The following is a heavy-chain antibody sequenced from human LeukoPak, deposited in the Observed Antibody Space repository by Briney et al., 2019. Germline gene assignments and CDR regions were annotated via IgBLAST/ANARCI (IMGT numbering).Heavy chain of an antibody. V-gene: IGHV4-38-2*02. Sequence: PSETLSLTCTVSGYSISSGYYWGWIRQPPGKGLEWIGSIYHSGSTYYNPSLKSRVTISVDTSKNQFSLKLSSVTAADTAVYYCARDPRGPLWFGDQGDWFDPWGQGTLVTVSS. CDR3: ARDPRGPLWFGDQGDWFDP. D-gene: IGHD3-10*01. J-gene: IGHJ5*02. CDR2: IYHSGST. CDR1: GYSISSGYY.